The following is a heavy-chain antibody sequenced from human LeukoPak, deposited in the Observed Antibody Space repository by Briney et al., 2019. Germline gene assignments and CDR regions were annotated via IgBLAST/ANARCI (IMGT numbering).Heavy chain of an antibody. CDR2: VYYSGTT. CDR3: ARSDMDLWYFDL. J-gene: IGHJ2*01. Sequence: PSETLSLTCTVSGGSISTYYWSWIRQPPGKGLEWIGYVYYSGTTNYKYKSSLKSRVTISVDTSKNQFSLRLSSVTAADTAVYYCARSDMDLWYFDLWGRGTLVTVSS. D-gene: IGHD3/OR15-3a*01. CDR1: GGSISTYY. V-gene: IGHV4-59*01.